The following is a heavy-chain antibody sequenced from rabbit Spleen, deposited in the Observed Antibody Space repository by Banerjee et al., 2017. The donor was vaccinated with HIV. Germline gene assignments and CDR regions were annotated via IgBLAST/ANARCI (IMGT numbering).Heavy chain of an antibody. CDR2: IDVGSSGFT. CDR3: ARDTSSSFSSYGMDL. J-gene: IGHJ6*01. CDR1: GFSFSSSYW. D-gene: IGHD1-1*01. Sequence: QSLEESGGGLVKPGASLTLTCTASGFSFSSSYWICWVRQAPGKGLEWIACIDVGSSGFTYFATWAKGRFTISKTSSTTVTLQMTSLTVADTATYFCARDTSSSFSSYGMDLWGQGTLVTVS. V-gene: IGHV1S40*01.